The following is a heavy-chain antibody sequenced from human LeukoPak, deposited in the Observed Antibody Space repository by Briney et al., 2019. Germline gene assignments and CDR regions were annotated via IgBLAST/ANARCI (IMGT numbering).Heavy chain of an antibody. J-gene: IGHJ4*02. Sequence: PGGSLRLSCAASGFTFSSYGMHWVRQAPGKGLDWVAFIHHDGSNKYYADSVRGRFTISRDNSKNTLYLQMNSLRAEDTAVYYCAKFCSGGSCYDYWGQGTLVTVSS. CDR2: IHHDGSNK. V-gene: IGHV3-30*02. D-gene: IGHD2-15*01. CDR1: GFTFSSYG. CDR3: AKFCSGGSCYDY.